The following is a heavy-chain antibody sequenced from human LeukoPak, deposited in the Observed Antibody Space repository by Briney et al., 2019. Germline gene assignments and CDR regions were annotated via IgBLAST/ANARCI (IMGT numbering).Heavy chain of an antibody. Sequence: GGSLRLSCAVSGFTCNHYEMNWDRQAQGKGLEWVSYISISERSIYYADSVKGRFTIFRDHAKNSLYLQMNSLRAEDTAVYYCAKGTTREVYRNWFDPWGQGTLVSVSS. J-gene: IGHJ5*02. CDR2: ISISERSI. D-gene: IGHD4-23*01. CDR3: AKGTTREVYRNWFDP. V-gene: IGHV3-48*03. CDR1: GFTCNHYE.